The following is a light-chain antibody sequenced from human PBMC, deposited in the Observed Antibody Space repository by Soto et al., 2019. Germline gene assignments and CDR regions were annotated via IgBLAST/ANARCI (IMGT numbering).Light chain of an antibody. CDR1: QSIRSY. Sequence: DIQMTQSPSSLSASVGDRVTIACRASQSIRSYLNWYQQKPGKAPKLLIYAASNLQSGVPSRFSGSGSGTDFTLTISSLLPEDFATYYCQQSYSTPITFGQGTRLEIK. V-gene: IGKV1-39*01. CDR3: QQSYSTPIT. CDR2: AAS. J-gene: IGKJ5*01.